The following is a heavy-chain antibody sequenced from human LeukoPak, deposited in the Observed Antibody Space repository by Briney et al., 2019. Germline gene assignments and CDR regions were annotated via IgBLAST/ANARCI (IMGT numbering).Heavy chain of an antibody. D-gene: IGHD3-3*01. V-gene: IGHV1-18*04. J-gene: IGHJ4*02. CDR2: ISAYNGNT. Sequence: ASVKVSCKASGYTFSDYYIHWVRQAPGQGLEWMGWISAYNGNTNYAQKLQGRVTMTADTSTSTAYMELRSLRSDDTAVYYCARGIMSIFGVVNYYFDYWGQGTLVTVSS. CDR1: GYTFSDYY. CDR3: ARGIMSIFGVVNYYFDY.